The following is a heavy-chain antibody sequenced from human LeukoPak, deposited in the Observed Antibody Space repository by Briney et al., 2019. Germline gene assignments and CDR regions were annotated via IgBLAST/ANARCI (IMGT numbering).Heavy chain of an antibody. CDR2: IYSGGST. CDR1: GFTVSSNY. V-gene: IGHV3-53*05. CDR3: ARRRHILTGYHYYYYMDV. J-gene: IGHJ6*03. Sequence: GGSLRLSCAASGFTVSSNYMSWVRQAPGKGLEWVSVIYSGGSTYYADSVKGRFTISRDNSKNTLYLQMNSLGAEDTAVYYCARRRHILTGYHYYYYMDVWGKGTTVTVSS. D-gene: IGHD3-9*01.